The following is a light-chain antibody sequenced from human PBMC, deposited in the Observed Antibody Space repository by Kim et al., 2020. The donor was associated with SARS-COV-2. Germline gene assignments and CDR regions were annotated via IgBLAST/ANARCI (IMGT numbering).Light chain of an antibody. CDR1: KLGDKY. CDR2: QDS. V-gene: IGLV3-1*01. Sequence: SVSPGQTASITCSGDKLGDKYASWYQQKPGQSPVLVIYQDSKRPSGIPERFSGSNSGNTATLTISGTQAMDEADYYCQAWDSSTKVFGTGTKVTVL. CDR3: QAWDSSTKV. J-gene: IGLJ1*01.